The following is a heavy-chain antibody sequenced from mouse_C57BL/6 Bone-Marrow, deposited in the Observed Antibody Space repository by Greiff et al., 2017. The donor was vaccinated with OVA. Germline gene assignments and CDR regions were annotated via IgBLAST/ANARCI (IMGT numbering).Heavy chain of an antibody. CDR1: GFTIKDDY. Sequence: VQLQQSGAELVRPGASVKLSCTASGFTIKDDYMHWVKQRPEQGLEWIGWIDPANGDTEYASKFQGKATITADTSSNTAYLRLSSLTSEDTAVYYCTSYGNFDYWGQGTTLTVSS. J-gene: IGHJ2*01. CDR2: IDPANGDT. CDR3: TSYGNFDY. V-gene: IGHV14-4*01. D-gene: IGHD2-1*01.